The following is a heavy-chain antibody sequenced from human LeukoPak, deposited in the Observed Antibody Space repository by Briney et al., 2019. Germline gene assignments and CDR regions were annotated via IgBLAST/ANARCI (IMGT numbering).Heavy chain of an antibody. CDR1: GYTIITHG. J-gene: IGHJ4*02. V-gene: IGHV1-18*01. CDR2: ISAYNGNT. CDR3: ARGRLRYLDWTRAYSDY. D-gene: IGHD3-9*01. Sequence: ASVKVSCKASGYTIITHGLTWVRQAPGQGLEWMGGISAYNGNTIYAQTLQDRLTVTTDTSTSTAYMELRSLRSDDTAVYYCARGRLRYLDWTRAYSDYWGQGTLVTVSS.